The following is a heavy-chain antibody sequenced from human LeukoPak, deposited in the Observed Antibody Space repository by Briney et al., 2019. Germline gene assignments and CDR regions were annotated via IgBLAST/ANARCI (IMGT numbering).Heavy chain of an antibody. Sequence: GASVKVSCKASVYTFTSYGISWVRQAPGQGLEWVGWISAYNGNTNYAQKLQGRVTMTTDTSTSTAYMELRSLRSDDTAVYYCARDLLLWFGELPTFGYWGQGTLVTVSS. J-gene: IGHJ4*02. CDR2: ISAYNGNT. D-gene: IGHD3-10*01. CDR3: ARDLLLWFGELPTFGY. V-gene: IGHV1-18*04. CDR1: VYTFTSYG.